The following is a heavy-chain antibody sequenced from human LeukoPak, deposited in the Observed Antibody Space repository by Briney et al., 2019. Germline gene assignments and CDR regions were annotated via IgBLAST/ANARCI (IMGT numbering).Heavy chain of an antibody. D-gene: IGHD5-18*01. V-gene: IGHV3-74*01. CDR3: ARDLRGYSYGALDY. Sequence: GGSLRLSCAASGFTFSSYWMHWVRQAPVKGLVWVSRINSDGSSTSYADSVKGRFTISRDNAKNTLYLQMNGLRAEDTAVYYCARDLRGYSYGALDYWGQGTLVTVSS. J-gene: IGHJ4*02. CDR2: INSDGSST. CDR1: GFTFSSYW.